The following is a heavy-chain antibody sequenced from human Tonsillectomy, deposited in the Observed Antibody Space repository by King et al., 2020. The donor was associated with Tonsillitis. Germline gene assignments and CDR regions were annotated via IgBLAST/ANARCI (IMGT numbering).Heavy chain of an antibody. D-gene: IGHD3-3*01. CDR2: IYYSGST. J-gene: IGHJ4*02. CDR3: ARHSSGTWNGFFDY. V-gene: IGHV4-39*07. CDR1: GGSISSSSYY. Sequence: LQLQESGPGLVKPSETLSLTCTVSGGSISSSSYYWGWIRQPPGKGLEWIGSIYYSGSTYYNPSLKSRVTISVDTSKNQFSLKLSSVTAADTAVYYCARHSSGTWNGFFDYWGQGTLVTVSS.